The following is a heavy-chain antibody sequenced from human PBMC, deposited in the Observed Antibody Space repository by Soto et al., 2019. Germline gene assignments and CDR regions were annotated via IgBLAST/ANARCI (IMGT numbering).Heavy chain of an antibody. J-gene: IGHJ4*02. CDR1: GGSISSSSYY. Sequence: SETLSLTCTVSGGSISSSSYYWGWIRQPPGKGLEWIGSIYYSGGTYYNPSLKSRVTMSVDTSKNHFSLKLSSVTAADTAVYYCARPSGSYLFYFDYWGQGTLVTVSS. V-gene: IGHV4-39*01. CDR3: ARPSGSYLFYFDY. D-gene: IGHD1-26*01. CDR2: IYYSGGT.